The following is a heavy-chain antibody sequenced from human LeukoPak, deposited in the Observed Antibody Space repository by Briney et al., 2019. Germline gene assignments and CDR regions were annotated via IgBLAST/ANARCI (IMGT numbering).Heavy chain of an antibody. V-gene: IGHV3-23*01. CDR2: ISGSGFNT. J-gene: IGHJ6*03. Sequence: PGGSLRLSCAASGFTFSSYGMNWVRQAPGKGLEWVSGISGSGFNTDYADSVKGRFTISRDNSRNTLYLQMNSLRVEDTAVYYCAKDQKSKSSSSNYYYYYMDVWGKGTTVTVSS. D-gene: IGHD6-6*01. CDR1: GFTFSSYG. CDR3: AKDQKSKSSSSNYYYYYMDV.